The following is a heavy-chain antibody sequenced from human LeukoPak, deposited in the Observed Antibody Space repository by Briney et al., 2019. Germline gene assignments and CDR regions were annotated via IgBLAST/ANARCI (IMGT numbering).Heavy chain of an antibody. CDR1: GFTFSSYG. Sequence: GSVRLSCAASGFTFSSYGMHWVGQAPGKGLEWVAVIWYDGSNKFYADSVRGRFTISRDNSKNTLYLQMHSLRAEATAVYYCAMDSGEYRSEWYFDLWGRGPLDTVSS. CDR2: IWYDGSNK. CDR3: AMDSGEYRSEWYFDL. J-gene: IGHJ2*01. D-gene: IGHD6-19*01. V-gene: IGHV3-33*01.